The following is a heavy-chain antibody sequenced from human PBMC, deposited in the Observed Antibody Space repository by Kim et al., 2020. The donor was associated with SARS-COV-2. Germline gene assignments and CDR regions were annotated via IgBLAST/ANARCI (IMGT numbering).Heavy chain of an antibody. V-gene: IGHV3-48*03. D-gene: IGHD1-1*01. CDR2: TM. CDR3: VRDYSYTFDS. J-gene: IGHJ4*02. Sequence: TMHYADSVRGRFTMSRDDSKNTLYLEMNSLGAEDTAIYYCVRDYSYTFDSWGQGILVTVSS.